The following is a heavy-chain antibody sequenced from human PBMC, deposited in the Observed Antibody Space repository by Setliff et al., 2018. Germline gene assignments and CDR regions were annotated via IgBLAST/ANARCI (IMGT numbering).Heavy chain of an antibody. CDR3: ARDRIPSSSWYGLNWFDP. CDR1: GGTFSSYA. J-gene: IGHJ5*02. Sequence: SVKVSCKASGGTFSSYAISWVRQAPGQGLEWMGGLIPIFGTANYAQKFHGRVTITTDESTSTAYMELSSLRSEDTAVYYCARDRIPSSSWYGLNWFDPWGQGTLVTVSS. D-gene: IGHD6-13*01. V-gene: IGHV1-69*05. CDR2: LIPIFGTA.